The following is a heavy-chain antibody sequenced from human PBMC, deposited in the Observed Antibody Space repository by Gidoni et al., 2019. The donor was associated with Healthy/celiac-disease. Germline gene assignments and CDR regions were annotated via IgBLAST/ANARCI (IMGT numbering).Heavy chain of an antibody. CDR1: GGSISSYY. CDR2: IYYSGST. V-gene: IGHV4-59*01. Sequence: QVQLQESGPGLVKPSETLSLTCTVSGGSISSYYWSWIRQPPGKGLEWIGYIYYSGSTNYNPSLKSRVTISVDTSKNQFSLKLSSVTAADTAVYYCARAQLGDWFDPWGQGTLVTVSS. D-gene: IGHD6-6*01. J-gene: IGHJ5*02. CDR3: ARAQLGDWFDP.